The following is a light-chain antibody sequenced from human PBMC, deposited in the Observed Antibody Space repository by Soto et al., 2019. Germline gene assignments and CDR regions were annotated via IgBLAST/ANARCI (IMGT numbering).Light chain of an antibody. Sequence: QSVLTQPPSASGTPGQRVTISCSGSTSNIGSNTVKWYQQLPGTAPKLLIYSNNQRPSGVPDRFSGSRSGTSASLAISGLQSEDEADYYCATWDDSLAAAVFGGGTQLTVL. CDR2: SNN. CDR1: TSNIGSNT. J-gene: IGLJ7*01. V-gene: IGLV1-44*01. CDR3: ATWDDSLAAAV.